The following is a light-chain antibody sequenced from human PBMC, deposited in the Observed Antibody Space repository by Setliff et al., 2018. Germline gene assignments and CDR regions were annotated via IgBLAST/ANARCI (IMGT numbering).Light chain of an antibody. CDR3: CSYTSSSTLYV. CDR1: SSDVGGYNY. V-gene: IGLV2-11*01. J-gene: IGLJ1*01. CDR2: DVS. Sequence: QSALTQPRSVSGSPGQSVTISCTGTSSDVGGYNYVSWYQQHPGKAPKLMIYDVSKRPSGVPDRFSGSKSGNTASLTISGLQAEDEADYYCCSYTSSSTLYVFGTGTRSPS.